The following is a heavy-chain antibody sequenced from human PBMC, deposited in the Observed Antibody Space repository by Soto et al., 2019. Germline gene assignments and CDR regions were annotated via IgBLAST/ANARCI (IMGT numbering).Heavy chain of an antibody. CDR1: GYTFTTYY. V-gene: IGHV1-46*01. J-gene: IGHJ6*02. CDR3: ARRYCGGNCLYYYYGMDV. Sequence: QVQLVQSGAEVKKPGASVKVSCKASGYTFTTYYMHWVRQAPGQGLEWMGIINPSGGTTTYAQKFQGRVAMTRDTSTSTVYMELSSLRSADTAVYYWARRYCGGNCLYYYYGMDVWGQGTTVTVSS. CDR2: INPSGGTT. D-gene: IGHD2-21*02.